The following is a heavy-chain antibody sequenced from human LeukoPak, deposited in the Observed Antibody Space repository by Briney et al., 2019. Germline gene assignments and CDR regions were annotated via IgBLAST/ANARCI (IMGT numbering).Heavy chain of an antibody. Sequence: ASVKVSCKASGYTFTDYYMHWVRQAPGQGLEWMGGIIPIFGTANYAQKFQGRVTITADESTSTAYMELSSLRSEDTAVYYCARDWGHYDILTGYYPPLLWGQGTLVTVSS. CDR3: ARDWGHYDILTGYYPPLL. CDR2: IIPIFGTA. D-gene: IGHD3-9*01. V-gene: IGHV1-69*13. J-gene: IGHJ4*02. CDR1: GYTFTDYY.